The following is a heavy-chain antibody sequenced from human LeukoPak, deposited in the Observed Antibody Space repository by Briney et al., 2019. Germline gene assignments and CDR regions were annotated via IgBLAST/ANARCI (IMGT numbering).Heavy chain of an antibody. Sequence: GSLRLSCAASGFTFSTYWMSWVRQTPGKGLEWVAHIKRDGSEKYFVDSVKGRFTISRDNAKNSLYLQMNSLRVEDTAVYYCARDRGSRYYYMDVWGKGGTVTVSS. CDR1: GFTFSTYW. CDR3: ARDRGSRYYYMDV. CDR2: IKRDGSEK. J-gene: IGHJ6*03. V-gene: IGHV3-7*01. D-gene: IGHD3-10*01.